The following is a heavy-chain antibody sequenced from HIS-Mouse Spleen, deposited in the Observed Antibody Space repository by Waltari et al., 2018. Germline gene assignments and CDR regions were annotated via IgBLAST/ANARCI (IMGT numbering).Heavy chain of an antibody. V-gene: IGHV4-31*03. CDR3: ARSPYYDFWSGYSDNWFDP. CDR1: GGPISSGGYY. Sequence: QVQLQESGPGLVKPSQTLSLTCTVSGGPISSGGYYWRLIRQHPGKGLEWIGYFYYSGSTYYNPSLKSRVTISVDTSKNQFSLKLSSVTAADTAVYYCARSPYYDFWSGYSDNWFDPWGQGTLVTVSS. CDR2: FYYSGST. J-gene: IGHJ5*02. D-gene: IGHD3-3*01.